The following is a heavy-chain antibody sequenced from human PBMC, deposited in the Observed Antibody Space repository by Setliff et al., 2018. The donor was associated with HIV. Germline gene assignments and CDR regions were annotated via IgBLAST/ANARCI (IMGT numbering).Heavy chain of an antibody. CDR2: IIHSGST. V-gene: IGHV4-38-2*01. CDR1: GYSISSGYY. D-gene: IGHD6-19*01. CDR3: ARRSGWFYDY. J-gene: IGHJ4*02. Sequence: SETLSLTCAVSGYSISSGYYWGWIRQPPGKGLEWIGEIIHSGSTNYNPSLKSRVTISVDTSKNQFSLKLSSVTAADTAVYYCARRSGWFYDYWGQGTLVTVSS.